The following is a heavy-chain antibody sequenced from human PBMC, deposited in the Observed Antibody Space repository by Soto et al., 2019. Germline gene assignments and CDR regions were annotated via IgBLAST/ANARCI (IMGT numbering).Heavy chain of an antibody. V-gene: IGHV3-48*01. CDR1: GFTFNSYS. J-gene: IGHJ4*02. CDR3: ARDRQFAFDY. CDR2: IRSSDGSI. D-gene: IGHD3-10*01. Sequence: EVQLVESGGDLVQPGGSLRLSCAASGFTFNSYSMNWLRQAPGKGLEWVSYIRSSDGSIDYTDSVKGRFTISTDTAKNLLYLQMNSLRADDTAVYYCARDRQFAFDYWGQGTLVTVSS.